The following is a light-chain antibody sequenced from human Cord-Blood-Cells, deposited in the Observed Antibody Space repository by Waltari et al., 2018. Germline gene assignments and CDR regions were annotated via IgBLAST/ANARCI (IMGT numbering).Light chain of an antibody. CDR1: SSDVGGYTY. J-gene: IGLJ3*02. CDR2: DVS. CDR3: SSYTSSSTWV. V-gene: IGLV2-14*01. Sequence: QSALTQPASVSGSPGQSITISCTGTSSDVGGYTYVSWYQQHPGKAPKLTIYDVSKRPSGVSNRFSGSKSGNTASLTISGLQAEDEADYYCSSYTSSSTWVFGGGTKLTVL.